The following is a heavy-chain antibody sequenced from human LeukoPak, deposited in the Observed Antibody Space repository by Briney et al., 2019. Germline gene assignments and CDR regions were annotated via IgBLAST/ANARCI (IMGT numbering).Heavy chain of an antibody. CDR3: ARDQEGGGSWSDY. Sequence: KPSETLSLTCAVYGGSFSGYYWSWIRQPSGKGLEWIGEIDHSGSTNYNPSLKSRVIISVDTSKNQFSLKLRSVTAADTAVYYCARDQEGGGSWSDYWGQGTLVTVSS. CDR1: GGSFSGYY. D-gene: IGHD1-26*01. V-gene: IGHV4-34*01. J-gene: IGHJ4*02. CDR2: IDHSGST.